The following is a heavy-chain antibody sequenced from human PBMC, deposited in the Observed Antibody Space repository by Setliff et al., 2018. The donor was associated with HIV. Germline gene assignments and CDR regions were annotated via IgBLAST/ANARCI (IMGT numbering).Heavy chain of an antibody. V-gene: IGHV3-23*01. D-gene: IGHD3-10*01. CDR3: AKDRRVLWFGEFPPNWFDP. Sequence: GSLRLSCAASGFTFNTYAISWVRQAPGKGLEWVSAITGTGERTYYAASVKGRFTVSRDNSKNTVYLQMNSLRAEDTAVYYCAKDRRVLWFGEFPPNWFDPWGQGTLVTVSS. J-gene: IGHJ5*02. CDR2: ITGTGERT. CDR1: GFTFNTYA.